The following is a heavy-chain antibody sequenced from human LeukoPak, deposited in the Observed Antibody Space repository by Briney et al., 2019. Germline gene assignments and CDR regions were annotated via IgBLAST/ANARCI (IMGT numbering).Heavy chain of an antibody. CDR1: GGSFSGYY. CDR2: INHSGST. J-gene: IGHJ3*02. Sequence: SETLSLTCAVYGGSFSGYYWSWIRQPPGKGLEWIGEINHSGSTNYNPSLKSRVTISVDTSKNQFTLKLSSVTAADTAVYYCARPGGYSYGYVFDIWGQGTMVTVSS. D-gene: IGHD5-18*01. V-gene: IGHV4-34*01. CDR3: ARPGGYSYGYVFDI.